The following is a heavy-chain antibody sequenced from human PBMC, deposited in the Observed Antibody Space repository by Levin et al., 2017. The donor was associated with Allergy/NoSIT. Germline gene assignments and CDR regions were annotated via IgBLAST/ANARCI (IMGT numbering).Heavy chain of an antibody. CDR3: TTDAVGATRLLVDY. V-gene: IGHV3-15*01. CDR2: IKSKTDGGTT. Sequence: GGSLRLSCAASGFTFSNAWMSWVRQAPGKGLEWVGRIKSKTDGGTTDYAAPVKGRFTISRDDSKNTLYLQMNSLKTEDTAVYYCTTDAVGATRLLVDYWGQGTLVTVSS. J-gene: IGHJ4*02. D-gene: IGHD1-26*01. CDR1: GFTFSNAW.